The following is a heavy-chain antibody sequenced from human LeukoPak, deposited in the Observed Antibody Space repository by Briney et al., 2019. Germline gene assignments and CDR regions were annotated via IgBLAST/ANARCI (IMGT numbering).Heavy chain of an antibody. CDR3: ARALYYYGSGSYHYNWFDP. CDR2: IIPIFGTA. Sequence: SVKVSCKASGGTFSGYAISWVRQAPGQGLEWMGGIIPIFGTANYAQKFQGRVTITADKSTSTAYMELSSLRSEDTAVYYCARALYYYGSGSYHYNWFDPWGQGTLVTVSS. CDR1: GGTFSGYA. V-gene: IGHV1-69*06. J-gene: IGHJ5*02. D-gene: IGHD3-10*01.